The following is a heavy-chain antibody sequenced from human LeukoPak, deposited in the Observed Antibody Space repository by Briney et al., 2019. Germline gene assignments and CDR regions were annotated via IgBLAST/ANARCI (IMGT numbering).Heavy chain of an antibody. Sequence: GESLKISCKGSGYSFTSYWIGWVRQMPGKGLEWMGIIYPIDSDTRYSPSFRGQVTFSADKSISTAYLQWSSLKASDTAMYYCARPSAYGEDAFDVRGQGTMVTVSS. CDR2: IYPIDSDT. D-gene: IGHD2-21*01. V-gene: IGHV5-51*01. CDR3: ARPSAYGEDAFDV. J-gene: IGHJ3*01. CDR1: GYSFTSYW.